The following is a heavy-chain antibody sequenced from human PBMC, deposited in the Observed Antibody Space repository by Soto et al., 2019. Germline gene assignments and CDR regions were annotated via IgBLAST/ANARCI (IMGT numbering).Heavy chain of an antibody. Sequence: GGSLRLSCAASGFTFSSYSMNWVRQAPGKGLEWVSSISSSSSYIYYADSVKGRFTIPRDNAKNSLYLQMNSLRAEDTAVYYCARGEALWFGALTGGSYYYYGMDVWGQGTTVTVSS. V-gene: IGHV3-21*01. J-gene: IGHJ6*02. D-gene: IGHD3-10*01. CDR1: GFTFSSYS. CDR2: ISSSSSYI. CDR3: ARGEALWFGALTGGSYYYYGMDV.